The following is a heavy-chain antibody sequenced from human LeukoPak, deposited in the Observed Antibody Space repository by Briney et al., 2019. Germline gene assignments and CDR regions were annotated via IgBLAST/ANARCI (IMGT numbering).Heavy chain of an antibody. CDR2: IYYSGST. J-gene: IGHJ6*02. V-gene: IGHV4-59*08. CDR3: ARQWLAPYYGMDV. CDR1: GGSISSYY. Sequence: PSETLSLTCTVSGGSISSYYWSWIRQPPGKGLGWIGYIYYSGSTNYNPSLKGRVTISVDTSKNQFSLKLSSVTAADTAVYYCARQWLAPYYGMDVWGQGTTVTVSS. D-gene: IGHD6-19*01.